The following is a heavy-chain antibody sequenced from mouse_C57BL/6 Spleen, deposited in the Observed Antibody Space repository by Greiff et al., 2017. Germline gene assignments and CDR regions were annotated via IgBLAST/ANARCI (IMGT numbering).Heavy chain of an antibody. J-gene: IGHJ4*01. Sequence: VQLQQSGPVLVKPGASVKMSCKASGYTFTDYYMNWVKQSHGKSLEWIGVINPYNGGTSYNQKFKGKATLTVDKSSSTAYMELNSLTSEDSAVYYCARGGNYGFLYYAMDYWGQGTSVTVSS. D-gene: IGHD2-1*01. CDR3: ARGGNYGFLYYAMDY. CDR2: INPYNGGT. CDR1: GYTFTDYY. V-gene: IGHV1-19*01.